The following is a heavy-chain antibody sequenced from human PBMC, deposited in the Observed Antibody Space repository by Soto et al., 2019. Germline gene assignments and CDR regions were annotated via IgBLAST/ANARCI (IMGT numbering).Heavy chain of an antibody. CDR2: ISGSGSDT. CDR3: AHPRGYGVFDAYDI. J-gene: IGHJ3*02. CDR1: GFTFSTYA. V-gene: IGHV3-23*01. Sequence: GGSLRLSCAASGFTFSTYAMSWVRQAPGKGLEWVSAISGSGSDTYHADSVKGRSTISRDNSISTLFLQMNSLRTEDTAVYYCAHPRGYGVFDAYDIWGQGALVTVSS. D-gene: IGHD2-8*01.